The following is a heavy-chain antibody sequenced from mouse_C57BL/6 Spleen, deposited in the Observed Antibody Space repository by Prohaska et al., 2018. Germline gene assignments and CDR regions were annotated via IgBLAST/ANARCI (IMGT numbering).Heavy chain of an antibody. Sequence: QIQLVQSGPELKKPGETVKISCKASGYTFTTYGMSWVKQAPGKGLKWMGWRNTYSGVPTYADDFKGRFAFSLETSASTAYLQINNLKNEDTATYFCARQYYGSSYWYVDVWGTGTTVTVSS. CDR2: RNTYSGVP. CDR1: GYTFTTYG. J-gene: IGHJ1*03. V-gene: IGHV9-3*01. D-gene: IGHD1-1*01. CDR3: ARQYYGSSYWYVDV.